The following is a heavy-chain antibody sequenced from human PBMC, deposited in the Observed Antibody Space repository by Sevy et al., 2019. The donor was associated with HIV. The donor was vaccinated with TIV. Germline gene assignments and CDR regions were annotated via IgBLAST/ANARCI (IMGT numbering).Heavy chain of an antibody. J-gene: IGHJ4*02. CDR2: LYYSGST. V-gene: IGHV4-39*01. CDR1: GGYISSSTYY. D-gene: IGHD1-1*01. CDR3: ARLSLSRGVTTGSYYFDY. Sequence: SETLSLTCTVSGGYISSSTYYWGWIRQPPGKGLEWIAILYYSGSTYYNPSLKSRVSIFIDTSKNQFSLKLSPVTAADTALYYCARLSLSRGVTTGSYYFDYWGQGPLVTVSS.